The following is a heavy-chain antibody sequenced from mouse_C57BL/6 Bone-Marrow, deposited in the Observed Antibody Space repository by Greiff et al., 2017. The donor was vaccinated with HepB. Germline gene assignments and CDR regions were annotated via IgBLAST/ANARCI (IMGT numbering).Heavy chain of an antibody. CDR2: IDPEDGET. J-gene: IGHJ2*01. CDR3: AAYYYGSSGFDY. D-gene: IGHD1-1*01. CDR1: GFNIKDYY. V-gene: IGHV14-2*01. Sequence: EVQLKQSGAELVKPGASVKLSCTASGFNIKDYYMHWVKQRTEQGLEWIGRIDPEDGETKYAPKFQGKATITADTSSNTAYLRLSSLTSEDTAVYYCAAYYYGSSGFDYWGQGTTLTVSS.